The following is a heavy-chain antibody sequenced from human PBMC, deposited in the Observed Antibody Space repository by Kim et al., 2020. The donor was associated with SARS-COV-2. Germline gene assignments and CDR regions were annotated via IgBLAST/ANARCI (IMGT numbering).Heavy chain of an antibody. J-gene: IGHJ4*02. CDR1: GFTFSSHA. D-gene: IGHD6-19*01. CDR3: AKDQWYRGGPDEW. V-gene: IGHV3-23*01. CDR2: ITAKGDFT. Sequence: GGSLRLSCAVSGFTFSSHAMRWFRQAPGKGLEWVSVITAKGDFTNDAESVKGRLTISRDNSKNTLYLQMNSVRAEDTAVYFCAKDQWYRGGPDEWWGQGTLVTVSS.